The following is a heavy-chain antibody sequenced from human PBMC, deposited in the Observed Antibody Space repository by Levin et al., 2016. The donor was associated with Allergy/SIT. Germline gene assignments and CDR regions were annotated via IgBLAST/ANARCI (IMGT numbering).Heavy chain of an antibody. D-gene: IGHD3-3*01. V-gene: IGHV4-59*01. CDR2: IYYSGST. Sequence: WIRQPPGKGLEWIGYIYYSGSTNYNPSLKSRVTISVDTSKNQFSLKLSSVTAADTAVYYCARGAKTRYDFWSGYYTSPKVFDPWGQGTLVTVSS. J-gene: IGHJ5*02. CDR3: ARGAKTRYDFWSGYYTSPKVFDP.